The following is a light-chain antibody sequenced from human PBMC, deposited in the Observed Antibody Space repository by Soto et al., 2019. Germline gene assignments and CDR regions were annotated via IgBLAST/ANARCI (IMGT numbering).Light chain of an antibody. CDR3: QQYNNWPPIT. CDR2: YAS. V-gene: IGKV3-15*01. CDR1: QSVSNN. J-gene: IGKJ5*01. Sequence: EIMMTQSPATRSVSPGERATLSCRASQSVSNNVAWYQQKPGQAPRLLIYYASTMATGIPARFSGSGYGTEFTLTISSLQSEDFALYYCQQYNNWPPITFGQGTRLEIK.